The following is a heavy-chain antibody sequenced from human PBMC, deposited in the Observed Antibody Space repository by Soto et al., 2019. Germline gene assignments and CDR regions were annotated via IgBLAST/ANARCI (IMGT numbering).Heavy chain of an antibody. CDR1: GGSISSGGYY. CDR2: IYYSGST. V-gene: IGHV4-31*03. Sequence: QVQLQESGPGLVKPSQTLSLTCTVSGGSISSGGYYWSWIRQHPGKGLEWIGYIYYSGSTYYNPSLKTRVTISVDTSKNQFSLKLSSVTAADTAVYYCARDWHDSSGYYYLSCGYWGQGTLVTVSS. D-gene: IGHD3-22*01. J-gene: IGHJ4*02. CDR3: ARDWHDSSGYYYLSCGY.